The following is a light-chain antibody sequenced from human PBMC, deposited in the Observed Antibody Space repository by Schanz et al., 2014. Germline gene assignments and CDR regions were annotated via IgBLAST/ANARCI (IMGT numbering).Light chain of an antibody. CDR2: GAS. V-gene: IGKV3-15*01. Sequence: EIVMTQSPATLSVSPGETATLSCRASQSFSRTLAWYQQKPGQAPRLLIHGASTRATGVPARFSASGSGTEFTLTISSLQSEDFAVYYCQQYNNWPLTFGPGTKVDVK. CDR1: QSFSRT. J-gene: IGKJ3*01. CDR3: QQYNNWPLT.